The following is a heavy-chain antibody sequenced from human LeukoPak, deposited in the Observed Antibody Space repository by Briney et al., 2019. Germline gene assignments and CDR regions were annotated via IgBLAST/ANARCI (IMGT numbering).Heavy chain of an antibody. Sequence: SSETLSLTCAVYGGSFSGYYWSWIRQPPGKGLEWIGEINHSGSTNYDPSLKSRVTISVGTSKDQFSLKLSSVTAADTAVYYCARRRVVVVAATVPSLKRYWYFDLWGRGTLVTVSS. D-gene: IGHD2-15*01. CDR2: INHSGST. CDR3: ARRRVVVVAATVPSLKRYWYFDL. J-gene: IGHJ2*01. V-gene: IGHV4-34*01. CDR1: GGSFSGYY.